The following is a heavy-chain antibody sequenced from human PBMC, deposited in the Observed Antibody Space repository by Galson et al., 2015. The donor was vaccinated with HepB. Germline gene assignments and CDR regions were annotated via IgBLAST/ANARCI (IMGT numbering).Heavy chain of an antibody. Sequence: SLRLSCAASGFTFSSYAMHWVRQAPGKGLEWVAVISYDGSNKYYADSVRGRFTISRDNSKNTLYLQMNSLRAEDTAVYYCARGAEQWHIDYWGQGTLVTVSS. D-gene: IGHD6-19*01. J-gene: IGHJ4*02. CDR3: ARGAEQWHIDY. CDR2: ISYDGSNK. V-gene: IGHV3-30-3*01. CDR1: GFTFSSYA.